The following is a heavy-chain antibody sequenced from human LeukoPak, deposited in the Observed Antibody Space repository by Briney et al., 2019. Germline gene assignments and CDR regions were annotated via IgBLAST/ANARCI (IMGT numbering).Heavy chain of an antibody. Sequence: GASVKVSCKASGYTFTGYGISWVRQAPGQGLEWIGWISAYNGNTNYAQKLQGRVTMTTDTSTSTAYTELRSLRSDDTAVYYCARDLDDINYYYYYGMDVWGQGTTVTVSS. CDR1: GYTFTGYG. CDR2: ISAYNGNT. J-gene: IGHJ6*02. CDR3: ARDLDDINYYYYYGMDV. D-gene: IGHD3-9*01. V-gene: IGHV1-18*01.